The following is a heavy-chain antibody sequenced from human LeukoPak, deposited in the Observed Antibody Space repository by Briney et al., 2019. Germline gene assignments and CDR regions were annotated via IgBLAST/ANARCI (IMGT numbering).Heavy chain of an antibody. CDR3: ARHGNDVNSPFDY. CDR1: GGSISTSNYY. J-gene: IGHJ4*02. Sequence: SETLSLTWSVSGGSISTSNYYWGWIRQPPGKGLEWIGTISYGGNTYYNPSLESRVTISVDTSQNQFSLRLPSVTAADTAVYYCARHGNDVNSPFDYWGQGTLVTVSS. CDR2: ISYGGNT. V-gene: IGHV4-39*01. D-gene: IGHD4-23*01.